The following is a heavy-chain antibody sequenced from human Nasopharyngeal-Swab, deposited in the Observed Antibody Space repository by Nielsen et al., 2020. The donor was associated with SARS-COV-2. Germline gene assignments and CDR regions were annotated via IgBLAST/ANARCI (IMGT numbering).Heavy chain of an antibody. CDR3: ARVRGSYYFDY. J-gene: IGHJ4*02. D-gene: IGHD1-26*01. CDR2: IYSGGST. CDR1: GITFSKYW. Sequence: GESLKISCAASGITFSKYWMSWVRQAPGKGLEWVSVIYSGGSTYYADSVKGRFTISRDNSKNTLYLQMNSLRAEDTAVYYCARVRGSYYFDYWGQGTLVTVSS. V-gene: IGHV3-53*01.